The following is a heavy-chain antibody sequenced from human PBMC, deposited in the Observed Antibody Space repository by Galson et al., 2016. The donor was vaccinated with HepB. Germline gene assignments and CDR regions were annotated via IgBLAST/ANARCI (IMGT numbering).Heavy chain of an antibody. CDR3: ARGSSGQAAFDY. CDR2: IYHTGST. V-gene: IGHV4-4*02. CDR1: GGSISSSDW. J-gene: IGHJ4*02. Sequence: SETLSLTCAVSGGSISSSDWWSWVRQSPGKGLEWIGEIYHTGSTNYNPSLKSRLTISVDKSRHQFSLRLSSVTAADTAVYFCARGSSGQAAFDYWGQGAPVTVSS. D-gene: IGHD6-19*01.